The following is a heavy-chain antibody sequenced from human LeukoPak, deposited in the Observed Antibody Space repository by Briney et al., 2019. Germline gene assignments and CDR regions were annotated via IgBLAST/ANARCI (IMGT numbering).Heavy chain of an antibody. CDR3: ARGPLDSGYTYFDY. Sequence: SETLSLTCTVSDASVSNYYWSWIRQPPGKGLEWIGYFSYSGSTNYNPSLKSRVTISVDTSKNQFSLKLSSVTAADTAVYYCARGPLDSGYTYFDYWGQGTLVSVAS. CDR1: DASVSNYY. V-gene: IGHV4-59*02. D-gene: IGHD5-12*01. J-gene: IGHJ4*02. CDR2: FSYSGST.